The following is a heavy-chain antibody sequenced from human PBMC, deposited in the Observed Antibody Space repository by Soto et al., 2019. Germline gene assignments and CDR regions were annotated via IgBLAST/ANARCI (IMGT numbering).Heavy chain of an antibody. J-gene: IGHJ4*02. D-gene: IGHD6-13*01. Sequence: GGLRRPCKASGCTFSGFDMHWVRQPTGKGLEWVSSIGTAGDTYYAVSVKGRFTISRDNAKNSLSLQMNSLRAGDMAVYFCAKSQEIGTHFFDSWGQGTQVTVSS. V-gene: IGHV3-13*01. CDR3: AKSQEIGTHFFDS. CDR2: IGTAGDT. CDR1: GCTFSGFD.